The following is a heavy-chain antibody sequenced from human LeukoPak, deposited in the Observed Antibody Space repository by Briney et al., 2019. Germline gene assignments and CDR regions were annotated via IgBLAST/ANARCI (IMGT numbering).Heavy chain of an antibody. CDR3: ARLIRSFDWFPFDY. J-gene: IGHJ4*02. V-gene: IGHV4-59*08. Sequence: SETLSLTCTVSGGSISSYYWSWIRQPPGEGREWIGYIYYSGSTNYNPSLKSRVTISVDTSKHQFYLKLSSVTAADTAVYYRARLIRSFDWFPFDYWGQGPLVPVSS. CDR2: IYYSGST. D-gene: IGHD3-9*01. CDR1: GGSISSYY.